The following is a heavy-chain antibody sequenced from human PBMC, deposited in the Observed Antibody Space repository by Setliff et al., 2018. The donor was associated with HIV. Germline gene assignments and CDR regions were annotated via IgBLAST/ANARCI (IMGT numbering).Heavy chain of an antibody. Sequence: GESLKISCKGSGYSFSNYWIGWVRQMPGKGLEWMGIIYPGDSDTRYSPSFQVQVTISADKSISTAYLHWSSLGASDTAMYYCARGLGVGATGWFDPWGQGTLVTVSS. CDR2: IYPGDSDT. CDR3: ARGLGVGATGWFDP. CDR1: GYSFSNYW. D-gene: IGHD1-26*01. J-gene: IGHJ5*02. V-gene: IGHV5-51*01.